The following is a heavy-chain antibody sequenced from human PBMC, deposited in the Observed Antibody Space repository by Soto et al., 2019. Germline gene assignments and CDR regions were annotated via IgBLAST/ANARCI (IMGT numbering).Heavy chain of an antibody. CDR1: GFTFSSYA. CDR3: AKDPGDYVWGSYRSIYFDY. J-gene: IGHJ4*02. CDR2: ISGSGGST. D-gene: IGHD3-16*02. V-gene: IGHV3-23*01. Sequence: EVQLLESGGGLVQPGGSLRLSCAASGFTFSSYAMSWVGQAPGKGLEWVSAISGSGGSTYYADSVKGRFTISRDNSKNTLYLQMNSLRAEDTAVYYCAKDPGDYVWGSYRSIYFDYWGQGTLVTVSS.